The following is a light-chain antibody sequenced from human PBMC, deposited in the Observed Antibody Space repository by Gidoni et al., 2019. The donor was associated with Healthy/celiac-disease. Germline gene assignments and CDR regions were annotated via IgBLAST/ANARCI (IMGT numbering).Light chain of an antibody. CDR1: QSVSSY. CDR2: DAS. CDR3: QQRSNWPIT. Sequence: DIVLTPSPATLSLSPGERATLSCRASQSVSSYLAWYQQKPGQAPRLLIYDASNRATGIPARVSGSGSGTDVTLTISSLEPEDFEVYYCQQRSNWPITFGQGTRLEIK. J-gene: IGKJ5*01. V-gene: IGKV3-11*01.